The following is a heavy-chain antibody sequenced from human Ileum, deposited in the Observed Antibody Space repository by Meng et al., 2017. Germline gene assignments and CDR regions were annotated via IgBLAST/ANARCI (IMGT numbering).Heavy chain of an antibody. Sequence: ASVKVSCKASGYTFTSYYMHWVRQAPGQGLEWMGIINTSGGSTSYAQKFQGRVTMTRDTSTSTVYMELSSLRSEDTAVYYCARPLTASITMIVVVPGEMYAFDIWGQGTMVTVSS. CDR3: ARPLTASITMIVVVPGEMYAFDI. J-gene: IGHJ3*02. CDR2: INTSGGST. D-gene: IGHD3-22*01. V-gene: IGHV1-46*01. CDR1: GYTFTSYY.